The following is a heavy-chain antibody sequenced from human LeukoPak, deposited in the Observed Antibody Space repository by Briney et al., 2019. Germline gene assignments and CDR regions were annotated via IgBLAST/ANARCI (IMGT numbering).Heavy chain of an antibody. Sequence: GGSLRLSCAASGFTFSSYWMNWVRQAPGKGLEWVANIKQDGSEKYYVDSVKGRFTISRDNAKNSLYLQMNSLRAEDTAVYYCARVADSSGYSTDFWGQGTLVTVSS. J-gene: IGHJ4*02. CDR3: ARVADSSGYSTDF. V-gene: IGHV3-7*03. CDR2: IKQDGSEK. CDR1: GFTFSSYW. D-gene: IGHD3-22*01.